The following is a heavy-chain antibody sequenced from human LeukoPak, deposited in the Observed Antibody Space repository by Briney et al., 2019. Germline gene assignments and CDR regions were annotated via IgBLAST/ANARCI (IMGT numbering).Heavy chain of an antibody. Sequence: GASVKVSCKASSYTFTSYGISWVRQAPGQGLEWMGWIGAYNGNTNYAQKLQGRVTMTTGTSTSTAYMELRSLRSDDTAVYYCARGGDILTGLPRGWFDPWGQGTLVTVSS. J-gene: IGHJ5*02. CDR1: SYTFTSYG. CDR2: IGAYNGNT. CDR3: ARGGDILTGLPRGWFDP. V-gene: IGHV1-18*01. D-gene: IGHD3-9*01.